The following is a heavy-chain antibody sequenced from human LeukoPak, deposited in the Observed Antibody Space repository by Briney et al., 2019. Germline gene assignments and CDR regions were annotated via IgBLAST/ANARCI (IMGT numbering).Heavy chain of an antibody. Sequence: GASVKVSCKASNYTFTSYGISWVRQAPGQGLEWMGWVSAYNGNTNSAQKLQDRVTMTTDTSTSTAYMELRSLRFDDTAVYYCARVYSGWSPDYWGQGTPVTVSS. CDR1: NYTFTSYG. CDR2: VSAYNGNT. J-gene: IGHJ4*02. CDR3: ARVYSGWSPDY. V-gene: IGHV1-18*01. D-gene: IGHD2-21*01.